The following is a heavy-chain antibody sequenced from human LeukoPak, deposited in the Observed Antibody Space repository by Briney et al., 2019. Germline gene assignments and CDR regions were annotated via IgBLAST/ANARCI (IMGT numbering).Heavy chain of an antibody. CDR2: ISHNGNT. Sequence: SETLSLICTVSGDSINKYFWSWLRQSPGKGPEWLGYISHNGNTNYYPSLKSRVTISLDKSNNQFSLRLSSVTAADTAVYYCARGGPEDRTWRYYIDFWGQGILVTVSS. V-gene: IGHV4-59*01. CDR1: GDSINKYF. J-gene: IGHJ4*02. CDR3: ARGGPEDRTWRYYIDF.